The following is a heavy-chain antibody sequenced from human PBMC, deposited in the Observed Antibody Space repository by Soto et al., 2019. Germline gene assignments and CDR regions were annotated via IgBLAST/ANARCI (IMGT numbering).Heavy chain of an antibody. J-gene: IGHJ5*02. CDR2: IYYSGST. V-gene: IGHV4-39*07. CDR1: GGSISSSSYY. CDR3: ARLPWADYGGIFDP. D-gene: IGHD4-17*01. Sequence: ETLSLTCTVSGGSISSSSYYWGWIRQPPGKGLEWIGSIYYSGSTYYNPSLKSRVTISVDTSKNQLSLKLYSVTTADTAMYYCARLPWADYGGIFDPWGQGTLVTVSS.